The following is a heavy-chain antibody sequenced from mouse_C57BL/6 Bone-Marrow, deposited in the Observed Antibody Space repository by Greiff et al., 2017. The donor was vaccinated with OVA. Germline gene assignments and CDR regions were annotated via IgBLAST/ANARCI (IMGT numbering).Heavy chain of an antibody. CDR1: GFSLTSYG. V-gene: IGHV2-2*01. D-gene: IGHD2-4*01. CDR2: IWSVGRT. Sequence: VQLQQSGPGLVQPSQSLSLTCTVSGFSLTSYGVHWVRQSPGKGLEWLGVIWSVGRTVFNAAFMSSLSSSKDNYKSQVCSKMNSLQADDTAIYYCARSNSYSTMTYWGQGTPVTVSA. CDR3: ARSNSYSTMTY. J-gene: IGHJ3*01.